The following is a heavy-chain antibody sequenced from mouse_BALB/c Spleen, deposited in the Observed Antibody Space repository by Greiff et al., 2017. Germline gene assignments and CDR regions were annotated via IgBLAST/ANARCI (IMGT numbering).Heavy chain of an antibody. Sequence: EVKLMESGGDLVKPGGSLKLSCAASGFTFSSYGMSWVRQTPDKRLEWVATISSGGSYTYYPDSVKGRFTISRDNAKNTLYLQMSSLKSEDTAMYYCARPDGNYPYFGYWGQGTTLTVSS. D-gene: IGHD2-1*01. CDR1: GFTFSSYG. J-gene: IGHJ2*01. CDR2: ISSGGSYT. V-gene: IGHV5-6*01. CDR3: ARPDGNYPYFGY.